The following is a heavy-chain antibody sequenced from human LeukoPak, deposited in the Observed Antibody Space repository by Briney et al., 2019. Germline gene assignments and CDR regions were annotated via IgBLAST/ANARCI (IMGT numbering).Heavy chain of an antibody. V-gene: IGHV4-59*01. CDR1: GGSISSYY. CDR2: IYYSGST. D-gene: IGHD2-2*01. J-gene: IGHJ4*02. Sequence: SETLSLTCAVSGGSISSYYWSWIRQPPGKGLEWIGYIYYSGSTNYNPSLKSRVTISVDTSKNQFSLKLSSVTAADTAVYYCARARRYCSSTSCLLFDYWGQGTLVTVSS. CDR3: ARARRYCSSTSCLLFDY.